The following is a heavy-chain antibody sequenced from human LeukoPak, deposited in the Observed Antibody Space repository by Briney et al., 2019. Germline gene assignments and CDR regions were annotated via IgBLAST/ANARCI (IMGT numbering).Heavy chain of an antibody. J-gene: IGHJ4*02. Sequence: GGSLRLSYAPSGFTFSRYSMNWVRQAPGKGQAWVLSISSSSSDIYYADSVKGRFTISRENAKNSLYLQMNSLRAEDTAVYYWASGYYDTDYWGQGTLVTVSS. CDR3: ASGYYDTDY. CDR2: ISSSSSDI. D-gene: IGHD3-22*01. V-gene: IGHV3-21*01. CDR1: GFTFSRYS.